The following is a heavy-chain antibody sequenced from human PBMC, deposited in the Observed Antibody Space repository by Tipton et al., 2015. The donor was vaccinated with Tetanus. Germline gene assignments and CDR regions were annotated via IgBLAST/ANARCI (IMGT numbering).Heavy chain of an antibody. CDR1: GFTFDDYA. V-gene: IGHV3-9*01. J-gene: IGHJ2*01. CDR3: ARAVTAPGFYFDL. Sequence: SLRLSCAASGFTFDDYAMHWVRQAPGRGLEWVSSISWNGGSKGYADSVKGRFTVSRDNTKNSLYLQMNSLRPEDTALFYCARAVTAPGFYFDLWGRGTLVTVSS. D-gene: IGHD2-21*02. CDR2: ISWNGGSK.